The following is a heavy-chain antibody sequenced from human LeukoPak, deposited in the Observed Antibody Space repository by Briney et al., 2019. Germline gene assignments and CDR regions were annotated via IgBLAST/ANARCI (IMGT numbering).Heavy chain of an antibody. CDR3: AREPPGAIVSGPHSDY. V-gene: IGHV4-38-2*02. D-gene: IGHD3-3*01. CDR2: IYHSGTT. J-gene: IGHJ4*02. CDR1: GFPISSGYY. Sequence: SETLSLTCDVSGFPISSGYYWGWIRQPPGKGLEWIATIYHSGTTHYNPSLKSRVTISVDTSKNQFSLKLNSVTAADTAVYYCAREPPGAIVSGPHSDYWGQGTLVTVSS.